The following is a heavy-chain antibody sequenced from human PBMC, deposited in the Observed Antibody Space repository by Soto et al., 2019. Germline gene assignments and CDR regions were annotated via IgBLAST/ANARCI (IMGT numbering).Heavy chain of an antibody. CDR1: GYSISSSNW. CDR2: IYYSGTT. J-gene: IGHJ4*02. D-gene: IGHD1-26*01. Sequence: QVQLQESGPGLVKPSDTLSLTCAVSGYSISSSNWWGWIRQPPGKGLGWIGYIYYSGTTYYNPSLKSRVTMSVDTSKNQFSLKLTSVTAVYTAVYYCARREIQGPIDYWGQGTLVTVSS. CDR3: ARREIQGPIDY. V-gene: IGHV4-28*01.